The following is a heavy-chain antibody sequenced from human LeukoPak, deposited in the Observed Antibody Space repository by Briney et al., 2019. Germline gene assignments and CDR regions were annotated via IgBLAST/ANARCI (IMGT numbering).Heavy chain of an antibody. D-gene: IGHD6-25*01. V-gene: IGHV1-18*01. CDR2: ISAYIGKT. CDR1: GYTFSSYA. Sequence: ASVKVSCKASGYTFSSYAISWVRQAPGQGLEWMGWISAYIGKTIYAQKVKGRVTMTTDTSTSTAYMELSSLRSDDTAVYYCARSSYGSDNSGYSTHWGQGTLVTVSS. J-gene: IGHJ4*02. CDR3: ARSSYGSDNSGYSTH.